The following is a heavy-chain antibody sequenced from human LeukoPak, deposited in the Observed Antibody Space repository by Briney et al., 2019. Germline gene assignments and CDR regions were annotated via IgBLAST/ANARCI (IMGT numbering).Heavy chain of an antibody. CDR1: GFTFSYA. V-gene: IGHV3-23*01. CDR2: ITGNGGST. Sequence: EGSLRLSCAASGFTFSYAWMTWVRQAPGKGLEWVSSITGNGGSTYYADSVKGRFTISRDNSKNTLYLQMNSLRAEDTAVYHCARDSGSYLQPTDYWGQGTLVTVSS. CDR3: ARDSGSYLQPTDY. J-gene: IGHJ4*02. D-gene: IGHD1-26*01.